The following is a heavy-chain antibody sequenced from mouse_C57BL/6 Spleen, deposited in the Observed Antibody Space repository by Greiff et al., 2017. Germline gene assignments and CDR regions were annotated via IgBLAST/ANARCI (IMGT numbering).Heavy chain of an antibody. CDR3: ARGITTVVAVYYCDY. J-gene: IGHJ2*01. Sequence: QVQLQQPGAELVKPGASVKLSCKASGYTFTSYWMQWVKQRPGQGLEWIGEIDPSDSYTNYNQKFKGKATLTVDTSSSTAYMQLSSLTSEDSAVYYCARGITTVVAVYYCDYWGQGTTLTVSS. V-gene: IGHV1-50*01. CDR2: IDPSDSYT. CDR1: GYTFTSYW. D-gene: IGHD1-1*01.